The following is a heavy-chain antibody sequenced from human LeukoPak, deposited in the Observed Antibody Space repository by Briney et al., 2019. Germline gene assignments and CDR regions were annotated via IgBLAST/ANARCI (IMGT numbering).Heavy chain of an antibody. CDR1: GFSFSSYA. Sequence: GGSLRLSCAASGFSFSSYAMSWVRQAPGKGLEWVSAITGSGGSTYYADSVKGRFTISRDTSKNTLYLQMNILRAEDTAIYYCARSCGGDCYSGYRGQGTLVTVSS. D-gene: IGHD2-21*02. V-gene: IGHV3-23*01. CDR2: ITGSGGST. CDR3: ARSCGGDCYSGY. J-gene: IGHJ4*02.